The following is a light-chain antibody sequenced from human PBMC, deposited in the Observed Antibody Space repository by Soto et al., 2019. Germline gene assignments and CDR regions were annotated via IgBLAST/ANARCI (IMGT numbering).Light chain of an antibody. CDR1: SSDVGSYNL. J-gene: IGLJ1*01. Sequence: QSALTQPASVSGSPGQSITISCTGTSSDVGSYNLVSWYQQHPGKAPKLMIYEGSKRPSGVSNRFSGSKSGNTASLTISGLQAEDEAEYYCCSYAGSSIWVFGTGNKVTVL. CDR2: EGS. CDR3: CSYAGSSIWV. V-gene: IGLV2-23*01.